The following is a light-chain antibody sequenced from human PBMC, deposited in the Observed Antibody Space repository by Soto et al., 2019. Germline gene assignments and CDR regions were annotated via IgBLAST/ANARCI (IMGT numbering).Light chain of an antibody. J-gene: IGKJ3*01. CDR2: VAS. CDR1: QSVSSSY. CDR3: QQYGSSPFT. Sequence: EIVLTQSPGTLSLSPGERATLSCRASQSVSSSYLAWYQQKPGQAPRLLIYVASSRATGIPDRFSGCGSGTDFTLTISRLEPEDFAVYYCQQYGSSPFTFGPGTKVDIK. V-gene: IGKV3-20*01.